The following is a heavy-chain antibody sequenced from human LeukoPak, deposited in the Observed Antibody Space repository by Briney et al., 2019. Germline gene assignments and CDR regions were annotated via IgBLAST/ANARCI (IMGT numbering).Heavy chain of an antibody. CDR3: TNWGDTWGLDF. J-gene: IGHJ4*02. V-gene: IGHV3-7*01. Sequence: GGSLRLSCAASGLNFRKSWMTWVRQAPGRGLEWVANIKDDGSEKFYVDSVKGRFTISRDDAKSSLYLQMNSLRAEDTAVYYCTNWGDTWGLDFWGQGVLVNVSS. CDR1: GLNFRKSW. D-gene: IGHD7-27*01. CDR2: IKDDGSEK.